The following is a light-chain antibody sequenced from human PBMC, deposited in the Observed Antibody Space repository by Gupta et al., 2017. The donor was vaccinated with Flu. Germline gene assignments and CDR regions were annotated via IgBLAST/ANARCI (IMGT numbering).Light chain of an antibody. J-gene: IGKJ1*01. Sequence: EIVLTQSPGTLSLSPGERAILSCRASHTVNSNYLAWYQQKPGQTPRLLIYGASSRATGIPDRFSGSGSGTDFTLTISRLEPEDVAVYYCQQHGTSPGTFGQGTKVEIK. V-gene: IGKV3-20*01. CDR3: QQHGTSPGT. CDR2: GAS. CDR1: HTVNSNY.